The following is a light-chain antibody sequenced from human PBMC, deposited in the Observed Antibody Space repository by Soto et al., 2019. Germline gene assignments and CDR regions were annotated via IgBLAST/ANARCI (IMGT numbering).Light chain of an antibody. J-gene: IGLJ3*02. CDR3: SSYTSSSTWV. Sequence: QSALTQPRSVSGSPGQSVTISCTGTSSDVGRYNYVSWYQQHPGKAPKLMIYDVTKRPSGVSNRFSGSKSGNTASLTISGLQAEDEADYYCSSYTSSSTWVFGGGTKLTVL. CDR1: SSDVGRYNY. CDR2: DVT. V-gene: IGLV2-11*01.